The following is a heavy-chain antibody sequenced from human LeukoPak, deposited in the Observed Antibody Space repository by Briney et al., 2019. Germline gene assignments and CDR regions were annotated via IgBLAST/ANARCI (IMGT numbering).Heavy chain of an antibody. V-gene: IGHV1-2*02. CDR3: AREQWLTNWFDP. Sequence: GASVKVSCKASGYTFTGYYMHWVRQAPAQGLEWMGWINPNSGGTNYAQKFQGRVTMTRDTSISTAYMELSRLRSDDTAVYYCAREQWLTNWFDPWGQGTLVTVSS. CDR2: INPNSGGT. CDR1: GYTFTGYY. J-gene: IGHJ5*02. D-gene: IGHD6-19*01.